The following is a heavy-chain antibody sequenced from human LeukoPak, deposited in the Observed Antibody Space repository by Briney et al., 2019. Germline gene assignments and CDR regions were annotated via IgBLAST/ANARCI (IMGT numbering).Heavy chain of an antibody. D-gene: IGHD6-6*01. CDR3: ARDTYSSSYYFDY. J-gene: IGHJ4*02. Sequence: GGSLRLSCAASGFTFSNYWMHWVRQAPGKGLVWVSRVNSDGSNTYYADSVKGRFTNSRDNAKNTLYLQMNSLRAEDTAVYYCARDTYSSSYYFDYWGQGTLVTVSS. V-gene: IGHV3-74*01. CDR2: VNSDGSNT. CDR1: GFTFSNYW.